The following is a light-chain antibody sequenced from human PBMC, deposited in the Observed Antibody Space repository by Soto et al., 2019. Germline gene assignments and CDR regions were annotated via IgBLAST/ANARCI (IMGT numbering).Light chain of an antibody. V-gene: IGKV3-20*01. J-gene: IGKJ1*01. CDR1: LSISNY. Sequence: EVVLTQSPGTLSLSPGERATLSCRASLSISNYLAWYQQKPGQAPRLLIYDASSRATGIPDRFSGSASGTEFTLTISRLEPEDFAVYYCQQYGSSRRTFGQGTKVEI. CDR2: DAS. CDR3: QQYGSSRRT.